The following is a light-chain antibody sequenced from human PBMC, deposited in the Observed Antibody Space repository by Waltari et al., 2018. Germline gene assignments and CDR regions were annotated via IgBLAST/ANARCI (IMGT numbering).Light chain of an antibody. CDR1: RSTIGADSD. Sequence: QSVLTQPPSASAAPGQRVPISCTGSRSTIGADSDVHWYQQLPGTAPKLLIYDTSNRPSGVPDRFSGSKSGTSASLAITGLQADDEADYYCQSYDSSLSGGVFGGGTKLTVL. CDR2: DTS. J-gene: IGLJ3*02. V-gene: IGLV1-40*01. CDR3: QSYDSSLSGGV.